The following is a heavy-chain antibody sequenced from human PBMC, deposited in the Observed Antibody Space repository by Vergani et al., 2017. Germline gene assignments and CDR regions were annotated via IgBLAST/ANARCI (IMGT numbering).Heavy chain of an antibody. CDR3: ARDNPGRCCFGVVIIYGINWFDP. CDR1: GGSISSYY. CDR2: IYTSGSS. V-gene: IGHV4-4*07. Sequence: QVQLQESGPGLVKPSETLSLTCTVSGGSISSYYWSWIRQPAGKGLEWIGRIYTSGSSNYNPSLKSRVTMSVDTSKNQFSLKLSSVTAADTAVYYCARDNPGRCCFGVVIIYGINWFDPWGQGTLVTVSS. J-gene: IGHJ5*02. D-gene: IGHD3-3*01.